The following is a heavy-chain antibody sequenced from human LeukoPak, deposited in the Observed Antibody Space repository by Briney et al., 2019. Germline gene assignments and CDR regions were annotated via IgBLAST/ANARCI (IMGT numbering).Heavy chain of an antibody. Sequence: SETLSLTCTVSGGSISSGDYYWSWIRQPPGKGLEWIGYIYYSGSTYYNPSLKSRVTISVDTSKNQFSLKLSSVTAADTAVYYCARAWGYYDSSGYRDYWGQGTLVTASS. CDR1: GGSISSGDYY. CDR2: IYYSGST. V-gene: IGHV4-30-4*01. D-gene: IGHD3-22*01. J-gene: IGHJ4*02. CDR3: ARAWGYYDSSGYRDY.